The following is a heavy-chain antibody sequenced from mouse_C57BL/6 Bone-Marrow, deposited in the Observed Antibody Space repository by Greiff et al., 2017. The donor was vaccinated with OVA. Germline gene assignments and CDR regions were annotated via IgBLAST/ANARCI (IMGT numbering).Heavy chain of an antibody. J-gene: IGHJ4*01. D-gene: IGHD2-4*01. Sequence: EVQRVESGGGLVKPGGSLKLSCAASGFTFSSCAMSWVRQTPEKRLEWVATISDGGSYTYYPDNVKGRFTISRDNAKNNLYLQMSHLKSEDTAMYYCAREGLRYYYAMDYWGQGTSVTVSS. CDR2: ISDGGSYT. V-gene: IGHV5-4*01. CDR1: GFTFSSCA. CDR3: AREGLRYYYAMDY.